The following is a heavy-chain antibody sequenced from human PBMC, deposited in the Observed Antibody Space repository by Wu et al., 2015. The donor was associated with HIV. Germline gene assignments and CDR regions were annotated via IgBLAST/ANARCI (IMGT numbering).Heavy chain of an antibody. CDR2: INPNSGGT. CDR1: GGTFRSFL. CDR3: ARRLLWFGELYYDAFDI. V-gene: IGHV1-2*02. J-gene: IGHJ3*02. Sequence: QVQLEQSGAEVKKPGSSVKVSCKMSGGTFRSFLISWVRQAPGQGLEWMGWINPNSGGTNYAQKFQGRVTMTRDTSISTAYMELSRLRSDDTAVYYCARRLLWFGELYYDAFDIWGQGTMVTVSS. D-gene: IGHD3-10*01.